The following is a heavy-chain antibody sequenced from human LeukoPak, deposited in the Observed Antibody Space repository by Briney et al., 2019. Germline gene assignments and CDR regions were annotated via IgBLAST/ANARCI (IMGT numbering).Heavy chain of an antibody. CDR2: VPEDGSQK. J-gene: IGHJ4*02. V-gene: IGHV3-30*04. Sequence: GRSLRLSCVASGFTFSSFAMHWVRQAPGKGLEWVSVVPEDGSQKYHADSVKGRFTISRDNSKNTLYLQINSLRAEDTAVYYCAGALGLKYYFHFWGQGTLVTVST. D-gene: IGHD3-10*01. CDR1: GFTFSSFA. CDR3: AGALGLKYYFHF.